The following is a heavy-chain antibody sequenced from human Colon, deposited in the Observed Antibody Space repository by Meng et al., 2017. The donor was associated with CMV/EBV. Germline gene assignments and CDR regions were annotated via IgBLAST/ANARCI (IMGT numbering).Heavy chain of an antibody. CDR1: GFSFDEYA. D-gene: IGHD3-9*01. CDR3: AKDSTSHIVTDHYNWFDP. J-gene: IGHJ5*02. CDR2: ISWDSGSI. Sequence: GGSLRLSCAASGFSFDEYAMHWVRQAPGKGLEWVSGISWDSGSIGYAGSVKGRFTISRDNARNSLYLQMNSLRAEDTALYYCAKDSTSHIVTDHYNWFDPWGQGTLVTVSS. V-gene: IGHV3-9*01.